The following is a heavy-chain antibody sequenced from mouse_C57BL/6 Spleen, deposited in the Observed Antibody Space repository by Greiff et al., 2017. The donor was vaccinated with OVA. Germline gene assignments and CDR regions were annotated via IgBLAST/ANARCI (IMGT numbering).Heavy chain of an antibody. CDR3: ARYRGNYGYFDV. CDR2: IRNKANGYTT. J-gene: IGHJ1*03. CDR1: GFTFTDYY. D-gene: IGHD2-1*01. V-gene: IGHV7-3*01. Sequence: EVHLVESGGGLVQPGGSLSLSCAASGFTFTDYYMSWVRQPPGKALEWLGFIRNKANGYTTEYSASVKGRFTISRDNSHSILYLQMNALRAEDSATYYCARYRGNYGYFDVWGTGTTVTVSS.